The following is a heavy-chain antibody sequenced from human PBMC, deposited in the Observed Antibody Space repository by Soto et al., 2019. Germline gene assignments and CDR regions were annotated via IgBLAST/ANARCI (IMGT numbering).Heavy chain of an antibody. J-gene: IGHJ4*02. CDR1: GFTFSSYA. D-gene: IGHD6-19*01. Sequence: GGSLRLSCAASGFTFSSYAMSWVRQAPGKGLEWVSAISGSGGSTYYADSVKGRFTISRDNSKNTRYLQMNSLRAQDTAVYYCANTIVDLAGSSGWYSRPYYFDYWGQGTLVTVSS. CDR3: ANTIVDLAGSSGWYSRPYYFDY. CDR2: ISGSGGST. V-gene: IGHV3-23*01.